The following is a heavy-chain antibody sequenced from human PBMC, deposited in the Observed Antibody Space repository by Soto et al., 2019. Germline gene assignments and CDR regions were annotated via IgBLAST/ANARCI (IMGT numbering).Heavy chain of an antibody. D-gene: IGHD6-13*01. CDR3: AKDDAGHPYF. V-gene: IGHV1-8*01. CDR2: MNPNSGNT. CDR1: GYTFTSYD. Sequence: ASVKVSCKASGYTFTSYDINWVRQATGQGLEWMGWMNPNSGNTGYAQKFQGRVTMTRNTSISTAYMELSGLRSDDTAVYFCAKDDAGHPYFCGQGTLVTVSS. J-gene: IGHJ4*02.